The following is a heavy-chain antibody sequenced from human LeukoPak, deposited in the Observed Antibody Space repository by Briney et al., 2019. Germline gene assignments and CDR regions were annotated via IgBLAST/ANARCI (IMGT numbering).Heavy chain of an antibody. J-gene: IGHJ5*02. CDR2: INPNSGGT. CDR1: GYTFTGYY. Sequence: GASVKVSCKASGYTFTGYYMHWVRQAPGQGLEWMGWINPNSGGTNYAQKFQGRVTITRDTSISTAYMELSRPRSDDTAVYYCGRDNPRTGWFDPWGEGTLVTVSS. V-gene: IGHV1-2*02. CDR3: GRDNPRTGWFDP. D-gene: IGHD1-14*01.